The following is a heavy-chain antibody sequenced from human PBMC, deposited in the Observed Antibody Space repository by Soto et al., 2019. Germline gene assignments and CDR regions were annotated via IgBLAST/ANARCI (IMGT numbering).Heavy chain of an antibody. J-gene: IGHJ1*01. CDR2: INAGNGNT. D-gene: IGHD3-22*01. Sequence: ASVKVSCKASGYTFTSYAMHWVRQAPGQRLERMGWINAGNGNTKYSQKFQGRVTITRDTSASTAYMELSSLRSEDTAVYYCARVSIDYYDRSGYYFEYFQHWGQGTLVTVSS. CDR1: GYTFTSYA. CDR3: ARVSIDYYDRSGYYFEYFQH. V-gene: IGHV1-3*01.